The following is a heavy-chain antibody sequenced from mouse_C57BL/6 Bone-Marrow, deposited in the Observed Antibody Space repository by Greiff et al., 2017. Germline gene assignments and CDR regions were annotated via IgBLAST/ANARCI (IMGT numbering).Heavy chain of an antibody. Sequence: EVKLMESGPGLVKPSQSLSLTCSVTGYSITSGYYWNWIRQFPGNKLEWMGYISYDGSNNYNPSLKNRISITRATSKNQFFLKLNSVTTEDTATYYCAREILYYGSSYAMDYWGQGTSVTVSS. D-gene: IGHD1-1*01. J-gene: IGHJ4*01. V-gene: IGHV3-6*01. CDR3: AREILYYGSSYAMDY. CDR1: GYSITSGYY. CDR2: ISYDGSN.